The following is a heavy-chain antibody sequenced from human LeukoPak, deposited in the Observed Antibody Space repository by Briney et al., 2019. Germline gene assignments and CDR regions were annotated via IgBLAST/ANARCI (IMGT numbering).Heavy chain of an antibody. J-gene: IGHJ4*02. D-gene: IGHD5-18*01. Sequence: SETLSLTCAVYGGSFSGYYWSWIRQPPGKGLEWIGEINHSGSTYYNPSLKSRVTISVDTSKNQFSLKLSSVTAADTAVYYCAREGYNTIDYWGQGTLVTVSS. V-gene: IGHV4-34*01. CDR3: AREGYNTIDY. CDR2: INHSGST. CDR1: GGSFSGYY.